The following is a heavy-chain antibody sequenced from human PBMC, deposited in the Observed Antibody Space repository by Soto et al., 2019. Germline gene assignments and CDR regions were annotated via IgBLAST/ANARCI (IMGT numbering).Heavy chain of an antibody. D-gene: IGHD2-2*01. CDR1: GFTFDDYA. CDR2: ISWNSGSI. J-gene: IGHJ3*02. Sequence: GGSLRLSCAASGFTFDDYAMHWVRQAPGKGLEWVSGISWNSGSIGYADSVKGRFTISRDNAKNSLYLQMNSLRAEDTALYYCAKDLCSSTSCPETGFDAFDIWGQGTMVTVSS. CDR3: AKDLCSSTSCPETGFDAFDI. V-gene: IGHV3-9*01.